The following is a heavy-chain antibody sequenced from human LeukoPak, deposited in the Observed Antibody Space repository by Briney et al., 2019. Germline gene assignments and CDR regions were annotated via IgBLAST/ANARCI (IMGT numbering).Heavy chain of an antibody. V-gene: IGHV3-7*05. J-gene: IGHJ4*02. CDR2: IKQDGNEK. CDR3: ARERIWTGKTFDY. CDR1: GFSFSSYW. Sequence: PGGSLRLSCAASGFSFSSYWMSWVRQAPGKGLEWVANIKQDGNEKYYVDSVKGRFTISRDNAKNSLYLQMNSLRAEHTAVYYCARERIWTGKTFDYWGQGTLVTVSS. D-gene: IGHD3/OR15-3a*01.